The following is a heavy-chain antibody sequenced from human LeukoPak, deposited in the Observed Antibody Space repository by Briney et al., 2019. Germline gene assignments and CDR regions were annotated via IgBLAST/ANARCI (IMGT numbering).Heavy chain of an antibody. V-gene: IGHV3-23*01. Sequence: PGGSLRLSCAASGFTFSSYAMSWVRQAPGQGLEWVSAISGSGGSTYYADSVKGRFTISRDNSKNTLYLQMNSLRAEDTAVYYCAKTYYYDSSGYFYAFDIWGQGTMVTVSS. CDR1: GFTFSSYA. D-gene: IGHD3-22*01. CDR3: AKTYYYDSSGYFYAFDI. CDR2: ISGSGGST. J-gene: IGHJ3*02.